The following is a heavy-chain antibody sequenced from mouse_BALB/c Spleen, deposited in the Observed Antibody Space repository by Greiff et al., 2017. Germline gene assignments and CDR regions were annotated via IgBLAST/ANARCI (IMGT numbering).Heavy chain of an antibody. D-gene: IGHD1-2*01. Sequence: EVQLVESGGGLVQPGGSRKLSCAASGFTFSSFGMHWVRQAPEKGLEWVAYISSGSSTIYYADTVKGRFTISRDNPKNTLFLQMTSLRSEDTAMYYCAREEDYGSSFAYWGQGTLVTVSA. CDR3: AREEDYGSSFAY. J-gene: IGHJ3*01. CDR1: GFTFSSFG. CDR2: ISSGSSTI. V-gene: IGHV5-17*02.